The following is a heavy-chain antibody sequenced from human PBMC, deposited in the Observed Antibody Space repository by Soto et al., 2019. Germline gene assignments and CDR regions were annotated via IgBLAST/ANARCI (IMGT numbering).Heavy chain of an antibody. CDR3: ATGRDGYNSGYYYGMDV. Sequence: ASVKVSCTVSGYTLTELSMHWVRQAPGKGLEWLGGFDPEDGETIYAQKFQGRVTMTEDTSTDTAYMELSSLRSEDTAVYYCATGRDGYNSGYYYGMDVWGQGTTVTVSS. CDR2: FDPEDGET. V-gene: IGHV1-24*01. CDR1: GYTLTELS. J-gene: IGHJ6*02. D-gene: IGHD1-1*01.